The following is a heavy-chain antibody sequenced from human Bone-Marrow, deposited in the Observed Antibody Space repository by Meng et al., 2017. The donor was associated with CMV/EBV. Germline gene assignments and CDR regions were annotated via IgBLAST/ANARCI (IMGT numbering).Heavy chain of an antibody. CDR2: IQYDGSYK. Sequence: GGSLRLSCAASGFTFSSYDMHWVRQAPGKGLEWVAFIQYDGSYKYYTDSVKGRFTVSRDNSKNSLYLQMNSLRAEDTAVYYCAKSIVGATRGYWGQGTLVTVSS. D-gene: IGHD1-26*01. J-gene: IGHJ4*02. V-gene: IGHV3-30*02. CDR3: AKSIVGATRGY. CDR1: GFTFSSYD.